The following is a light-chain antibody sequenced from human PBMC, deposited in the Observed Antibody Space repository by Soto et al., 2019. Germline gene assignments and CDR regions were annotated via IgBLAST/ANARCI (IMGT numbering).Light chain of an antibody. J-gene: IGKJ1*01. CDR1: QSISSW. Sequence: DIQMTQSPSTLSASVGDRDTITCRASQSISSWLAWYQQKPGKAPKLLIYKASSLGSGVPSRFSGSVSGTEFTLTISSLQPDDFATYYCQQYNSYSWTFGQGTKV. CDR2: KAS. CDR3: QQYNSYSWT. V-gene: IGKV1-5*03.